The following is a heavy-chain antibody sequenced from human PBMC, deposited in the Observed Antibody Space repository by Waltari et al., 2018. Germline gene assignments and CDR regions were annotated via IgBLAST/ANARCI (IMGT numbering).Heavy chain of an antibody. CDR2: IIPIFGTA. CDR1: YA. V-gene: IGHV1-69*01. CDR3: ARISTYYDFWSAGDYYYGMDV. J-gene: IGHJ6*02. Sequence: YAISWVRQAPGHGLEWMGGIIPIFGTANYAQKFQGRVTITADESTSTAYMELSSLRSEDTAVYYCARISTYYDFWSAGDYYYGMDVWGQGTTVTVSS. D-gene: IGHD3-3*01.